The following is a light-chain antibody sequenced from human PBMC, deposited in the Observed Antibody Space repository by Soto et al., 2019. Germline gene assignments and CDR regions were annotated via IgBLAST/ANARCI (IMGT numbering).Light chain of an antibody. CDR3: QVWESSSDTYV. CDR1: NIGTKS. V-gene: IGLV3-21*02. CDR2: DDS. Sequence: ELTQPPSVSVAPGQTARITCGGNNIGTKSVHWYQQKPGQAPVLVVYDDSGRPSGIPGRFSGSNSGNTATLTISRAEAGDETDYYCQVWESSSDTYVFGPGTKVTVL. J-gene: IGLJ1*01.